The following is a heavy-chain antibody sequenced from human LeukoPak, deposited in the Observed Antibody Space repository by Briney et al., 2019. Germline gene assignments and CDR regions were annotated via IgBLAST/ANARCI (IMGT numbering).Heavy chain of an antibody. V-gene: IGHV1-69*01. J-gene: IGHJ4*02. CDR2: IIPIFGTA. CDR1: GFTFSSYA. CDR3: ARDKLYYDFWSGYYTGGYFDY. Sequence: GGSLRLSCAASGFTFSSYAISWVRQAPGQGLEWMGGIIPIFGTANYAQKFQGRVTITADESTSTAYMELSSLRSEDTAVYYCARDKLYYDFWSGYYTGGYFDYWGQGTLVTVSS. D-gene: IGHD3-3*01.